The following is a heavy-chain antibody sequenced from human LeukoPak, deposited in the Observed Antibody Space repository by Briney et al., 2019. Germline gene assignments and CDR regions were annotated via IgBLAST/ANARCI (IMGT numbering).Heavy chain of an antibody. D-gene: IGHD5-18*01. CDR3: SREGDYAGYSLDY. V-gene: IGHV3-49*04. CDR1: GFSFSDYS. J-gene: IGHJ4*02. CDR2: IRSKAYGGTA. Sequence: GGSLRLSCAASGFSFSDYSMNWVRRAPGKGLEWVGFIRSKAYGGTAEYAASMKGRFTISRDDSKSIAYLQMNSLETEDTAVYYCSREGDYAGYSLDYWGQGTLVTVSS.